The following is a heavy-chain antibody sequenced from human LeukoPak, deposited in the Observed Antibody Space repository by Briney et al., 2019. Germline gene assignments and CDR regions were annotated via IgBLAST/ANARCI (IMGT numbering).Heavy chain of an antibody. D-gene: IGHD3-3*01. Sequence: ASVKVSCKASGYTFTSYGISWVRQAPGQGLEWMGWISAYNGNTNYAQKLQGRVTMTTDASTSTAYMELRSLRSDDTAVYYCARDLYDFWSGYSPRGYWGQGTLVTVSS. V-gene: IGHV1-18*01. CDR1: GYTFTSYG. CDR3: ARDLYDFWSGYSPRGY. J-gene: IGHJ4*02. CDR2: ISAYNGNT.